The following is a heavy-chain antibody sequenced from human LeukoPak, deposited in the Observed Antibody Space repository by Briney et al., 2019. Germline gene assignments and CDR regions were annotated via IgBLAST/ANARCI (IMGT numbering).Heavy chain of an antibody. V-gene: IGHV3-43*02. J-gene: IGHJ4*02. CDR2: ISGDGGST. CDR1: GFTFDDYA. D-gene: IGHD5-24*01. Sequence: PGGSLRLSFAASGFTFDDYAMHWVRQAPGKGLEWVSLISGDGGSTYYADSVKGRFTISRDNSKNSLYLQMNSLRTEDTALYYCAKDVGRDGYNPNFDYWGQGTLVTVSS. CDR3: AKDVGRDGYNPNFDY.